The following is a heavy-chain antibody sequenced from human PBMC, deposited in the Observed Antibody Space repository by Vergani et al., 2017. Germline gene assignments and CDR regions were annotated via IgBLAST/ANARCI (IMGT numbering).Heavy chain of an antibody. CDR3: TRHVPCGDGACLHFDH. V-gene: IGHV5-51*01. D-gene: IGHD2-21*01. Sequence: EMQLLESGGGLVKPGESLKISCKYSESSFISNEIAWVRQMSGKGLQWMGNINPIDSKIAYSPSFQGQAIMSLDKSITTAYLQWRSLKASDTAIYYCTRHVPCGDGACLHFDHWGQGTQVTVSS. CDR1: ESSFISNE. CDR2: INPIDSKI. J-gene: IGHJ4*02.